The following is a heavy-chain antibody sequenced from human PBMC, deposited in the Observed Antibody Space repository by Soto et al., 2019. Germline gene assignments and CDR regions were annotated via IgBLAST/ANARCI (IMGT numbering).Heavy chain of an antibody. CDR3: VRIRRGDGYTFGY. CDR1: GFSLSNYW. Sequence: EVQLVESGGVSVQPGGSLRLSCAASGFSLSNYWMHWVRQAPGKGLVWVSRINIDGSTTTYAASVKGRFTISRDNAKNTVYLQMNSLRDEDTAVYYCVRIRRGDGYTFGYWGQGTLVTVSS. D-gene: IGHD5-12*01. V-gene: IGHV3-74*01. CDR2: INIDGSTT. J-gene: IGHJ4*02.